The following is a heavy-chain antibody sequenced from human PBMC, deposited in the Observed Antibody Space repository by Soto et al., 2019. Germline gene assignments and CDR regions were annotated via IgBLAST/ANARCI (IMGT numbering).Heavy chain of an antibody. CDR1: GFTFSSYA. CDR2: ISYDGSNK. D-gene: IGHD2-8*01. V-gene: IGHV3-30*04. Sequence: GGSLRLSCAASGFTFSSYAMHWVRQAPGKGLEWVAVISYDGSNKYYADSVKGRFTISRDNSKNTLYVQMNSLRAEDTAVYYCARSRNGPYGNWFDPWGRGTLVTVSS. CDR3: ARSRNGPYGNWFDP. J-gene: IGHJ5*02.